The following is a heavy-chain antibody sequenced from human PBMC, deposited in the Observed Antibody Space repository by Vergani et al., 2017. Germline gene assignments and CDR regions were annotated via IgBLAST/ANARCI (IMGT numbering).Heavy chain of an antibody. J-gene: IGHJ6*02. CDR2: LYYSGST. Sequence: QVQLQQWGAGLLKPSETLSLTCTVSGGSISSGGYYWSGIRQHPGKCLEWIGYLYYSGSTYYNPSLTSRVTIAVDPSKNQFSLKLSAVTAADTAVYYCARDSRSTLQYYYYGRDVWGQGP. D-gene: IGHD2-2*01. CDR3: ARDSRSTLQYYYYGRDV. V-gene: IGHV4-31*03. CDR1: GGSISSGGYY.